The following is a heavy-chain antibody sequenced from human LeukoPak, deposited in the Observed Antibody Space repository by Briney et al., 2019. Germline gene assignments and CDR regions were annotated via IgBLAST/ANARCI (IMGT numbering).Heavy chain of an antibody. CDR3: GRALPGYCSSTSWSNFDY. CDR1: GYTFTGYY. CDR2: INPNSGGT. D-gene: IGHD2-2*01. Sequence: ASVKVSCKASGYTFTGYYMHWVRQAPGQGLEWMGWINPNSGGTNYAQKFQGWVTMTRDTSISTAYMELSRLRSDDTVVYYCGRALPGYCSSTSWSNFDYWGQGPLVTVSS. J-gene: IGHJ4*02. V-gene: IGHV1-2*04.